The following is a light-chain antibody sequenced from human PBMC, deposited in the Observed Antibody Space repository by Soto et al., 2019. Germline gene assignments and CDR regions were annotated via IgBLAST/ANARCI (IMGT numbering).Light chain of an antibody. V-gene: IGKV3-20*01. CDR2: GVF. Sequence: ETVLTQSPGTVSLSPGERATLSCTTSQSVRSNYLAWYQQKPGQAPRLLIYGVFNRATGIPDRFSGSGSGTDFTLTISVLEPEDSAVYYCQHYDGSPRTFGQGTKVEI. J-gene: IGKJ2*01. CDR1: QSVRSNY. CDR3: QHYDGSPRT.